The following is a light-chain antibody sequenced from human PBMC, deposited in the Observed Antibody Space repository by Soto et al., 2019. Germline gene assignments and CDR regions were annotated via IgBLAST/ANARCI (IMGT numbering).Light chain of an antibody. J-gene: IGKJ2*01. Sequence: DFVMTQSPDSLAVSLGERATNNCKSSQSVLYSSNNKNYLAWYQQKPGQPPKLLIYWASTRESGVPDRFSGSGSGTDFTPTISSLQAEDVAVYYCQQYYSTPRTFGQGTKLEIK. CDR3: QQYYSTPRT. CDR1: QSVLYSSNNKNY. V-gene: IGKV4-1*01. CDR2: WAS.